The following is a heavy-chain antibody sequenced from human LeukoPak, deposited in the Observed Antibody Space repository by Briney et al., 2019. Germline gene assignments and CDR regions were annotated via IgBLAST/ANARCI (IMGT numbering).Heavy chain of an antibody. Sequence: GGSLRLSCAASGFTFSDYYMSWIRQAPGKGLEWVSYISSSDSTIYYADSVKGRFTISRDNAKNSLYLQMNSLRAEDTAVYYCARDLVGYCSSTSCYGYYYYYGMDVWGQGTTVTVSS. CDR3: ARDLVGYCSSTSCYGYYYYYGMDV. V-gene: IGHV3-11*01. CDR2: ISSSDSTI. D-gene: IGHD2-2*01. CDR1: GFTFSDYY. J-gene: IGHJ6*02.